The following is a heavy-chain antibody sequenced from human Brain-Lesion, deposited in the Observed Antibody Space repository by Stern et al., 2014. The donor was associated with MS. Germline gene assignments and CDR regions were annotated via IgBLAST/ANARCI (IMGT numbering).Heavy chain of an antibody. CDR2: IYYRGST. J-gene: IGHJ4*02. CDR1: GGSISSSSYY. D-gene: IGHD3-10*01. V-gene: IGHV4-39*01. CDR3: AKLWLGELPESPFDY. Sequence: VQLVESGPGLVKPSETLSLTCTVSGGSISSSSYYWGWIRQPPGKGLEWIGSIYYRGSTYYNPSLKSRVTISMDQSKNQFSLGLSSVTAADTAVYFCAKLWLGELPESPFDYWGQGTLVTVSS.